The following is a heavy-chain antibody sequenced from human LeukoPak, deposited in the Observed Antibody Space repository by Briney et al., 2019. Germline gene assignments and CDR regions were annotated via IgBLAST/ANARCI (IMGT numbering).Heavy chain of an antibody. V-gene: IGHV1-46*01. CDR2: INPSVGST. J-gene: IGHJ4*02. Sequence: GASVKVSCRASGYTLTSHYMHWVRQAPGQGLEWMGVINPSVGSTSYPQKFQGRVTMSRDTSTSTVYMELSSLKSEDTAVYYCAAPGASGFVGNFWSGPLDFWGQGALVTVSS. D-gene: IGHD3-3*01. CDR1: GYTLTSHY. CDR3: AAPGASGFVGNFWSGPLDF.